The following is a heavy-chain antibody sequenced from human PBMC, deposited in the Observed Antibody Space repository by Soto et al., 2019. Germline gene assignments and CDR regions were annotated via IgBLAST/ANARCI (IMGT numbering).Heavy chain of an antibody. Sequence: PSETLSLTCAVYGGSFSGYYWSWIRQPPGKGLEWIGEINHSGSTNYNPSLKSRVTISVDTSKNQFSLKLSSVTAADTAVYYCARAGHSYGYGFDYWGQGTLVTVSS. J-gene: IGHJ4*02. V-gene: IGHV4-34*01. D-gene: IGHD5-18*01. CDR2: INHSGST. CDR1: GGSFSGYY. CDR3: ARAGHSYGYGFDY.